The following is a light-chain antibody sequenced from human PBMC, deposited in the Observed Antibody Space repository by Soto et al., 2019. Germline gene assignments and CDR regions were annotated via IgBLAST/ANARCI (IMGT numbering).Light chain of an antibody. V-gene: IGLV1-44*01. CDR3: AAWDDSLNEEV. CDR2: SNN. J-gene: IGLJ2*01. Sequence: QSVLTQPPSASGTPGQRVTISCSGSSSNIGSNTVNWYQQLPGTAPKLLIYSNNQRPSGVPDRFSGSKSGTSASLAISGLQSEDEADYYCAAWDDSLNEEVFGGGNKVTVL. CDR1: SSNIGSNT.